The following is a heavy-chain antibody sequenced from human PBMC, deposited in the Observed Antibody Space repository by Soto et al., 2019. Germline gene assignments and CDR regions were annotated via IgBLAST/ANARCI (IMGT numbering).Heavy chain of an antibody. CDR2: INHSGST. V-gene: IGHV4-34*01. Sequence: SETLSLTCAVYVGSFSGYYWSWIRQPPGKGLEWIGEINHSGSTNYNPSLKSRVTISVDTSKNQFSLKLSSVTAADTAVYYCARGLYGDYVGFDYWGQGTLVTVSS. CDR1: VGSFSGYY. CDR3: ARGLYGDYVGFDY. D-gene: IGHD4-17*01. J-gene: IGHJ4*02.